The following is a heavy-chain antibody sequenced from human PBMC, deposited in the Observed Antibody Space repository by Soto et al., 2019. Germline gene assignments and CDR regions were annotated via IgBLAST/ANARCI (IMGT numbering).Heavy chain of an antibody. Sequence: SVKVSCKASGGTFSSYAISWVRQAPGQGLEWMGGIIPIFGTANYAQKFQGRVTITADEPTSTAYMELSSLRSEDTAVYYCARVSGCSSTSCYLPSGWFDPWGQGTLVTVSS. CDR3: ARVSGCSSTSCYLPSGWFDP. D-gene: IGHD2-2*01. J-gene: IGHJ5*02. CDR2: IIPIFGTA. CDR1: GGTFSSYA. V-gene: IGHV1-69*13.